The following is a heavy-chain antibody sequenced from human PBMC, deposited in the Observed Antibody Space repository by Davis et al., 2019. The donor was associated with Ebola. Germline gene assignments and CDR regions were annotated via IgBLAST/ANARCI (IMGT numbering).Heavy chain of an antibody. D-gene: IGHD2-8*02. J-gene: IGHJ4*02. Sequence: GSLRLSCAASGLTFSASIFHWVRQASGKGLEWVGRIRSRVDNYATAYSASVKGRFTVSRDDLKNTAYLRMSSLQTDDTAVYYCVLQSCTGGFCTPGAYQQPHWGQGTPVTVSS. V-gene: IGHV3-73*01. CDR3: VLQSCTGGFCTPGAYQQPH. CDR1: GLTFSASI. CDR2: IRSRVDNYAT.